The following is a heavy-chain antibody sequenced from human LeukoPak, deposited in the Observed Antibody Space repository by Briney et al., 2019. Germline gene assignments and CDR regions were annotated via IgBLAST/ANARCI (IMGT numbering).Heavy chain of an antibody. D-gene: IGHD2-15*01. J-gene: IGHJ5*02. Sequence: SETLSLTCTVSGGSISSGGYYWSWIRQHPGKGLEWIGYIYYSGSTYYNPSLKSRVTISVDTSKNQFSLKLSPVTAADTAVYYCAREGNYCSGGSCYPGWFDPWGQGTLVTVSS. CDR3: AREGNYCSGGSCYPGWFDP. CDR2: IYYSGST. CDR1: GGSISSGGYY. V-gene: IGHV4-31*03.